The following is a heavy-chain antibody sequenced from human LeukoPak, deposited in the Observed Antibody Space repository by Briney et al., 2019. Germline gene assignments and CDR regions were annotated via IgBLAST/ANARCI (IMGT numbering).Heavy chain of an antibody. CDR3: AKVGFWSGYYDTEGAFDI. CDR2: ISSSSSYI. J-gene: IGHJ3*02. D-gene: IGHD3-3*01. Sequence: GGSLRLSCAASGFTFSSYSMNWVRQAPGKGLEWVSSISSSSSYIYYADSVKGRFTISRDNSKNTLYLQMNSLRAEDTAVYYCAKVGFWSGYYDTEGAFDIWGQGTMVTVSS. CDR1: GFTFSSYS. V-gene: IGHV3-21*04.